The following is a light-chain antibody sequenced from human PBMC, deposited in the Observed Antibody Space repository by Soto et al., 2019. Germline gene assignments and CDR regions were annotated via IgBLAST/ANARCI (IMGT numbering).Light chain of an antibody. V-gene: IGKV1-5*01. Sequence: DIQMTQSPSTLSASVGDRVTITCRASQSISSWLAWYQQKPGKAPKLLIYDASSLESGVPSRFSGSGSGTEFTLTISSLQPEDFATYYCQQSYSPPPVTFGQGTRLEIK. CDR1: QSISSW. CDR3: QQSYSPPPVT. J-gene: IGKJ5*01. CDR2: DAS.